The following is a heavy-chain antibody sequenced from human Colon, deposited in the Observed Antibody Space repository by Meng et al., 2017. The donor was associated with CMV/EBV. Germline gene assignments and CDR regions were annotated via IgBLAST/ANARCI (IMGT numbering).Heavy chain of an antibody. CDR3: ARHSHFRDYDFWSGFSVDY. Sequence: SETLSLTCTVSGGSISSSSYYWGWSRQPPGQGLEWIGSIYYSGSTSYNPSLKSRVTISVATSKNQFSLKLSSVTAAYTAVYYCARHSHFRDYDFWSGFSVDYWGQGTLVTVSS. J-gene: IGHJ4*02. CDR2: IYYSGST. V-gene: IGHV4-39*01. D-gene: IGHD3-3*01. CDR1: GGSISSSSYY.